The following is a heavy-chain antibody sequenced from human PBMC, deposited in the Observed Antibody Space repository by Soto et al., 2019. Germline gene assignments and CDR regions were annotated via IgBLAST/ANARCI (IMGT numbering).Heavy chain of an antibody. V-gene: IGHV4-34*01. CDR3: ASFYITVSLDY. CDR2: INHSGST. D-gene: IGHD4-17*01. J-gene: IGHJ4*02. CDR1: GGSFSGYY. Sequence: SETLSLTCAVYGGSFSGYYWSWIRQPPGKGLEWIGEINHSGSTNYNPSLKSRVTISVDTSKNQFSLKLSSVTAADTAVYYCASFYITVSLDYWGQGTLVTVSS.